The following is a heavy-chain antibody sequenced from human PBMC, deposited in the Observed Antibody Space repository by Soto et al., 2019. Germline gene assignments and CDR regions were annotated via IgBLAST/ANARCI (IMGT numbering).Heavy chain of an antibody. CDR1: GGSISSYY. CDR3: ARDRGSYGMDV. CDR2: MYYSGST. V-gene: IGHV4-59*01. J-gene: IGHJ6*02. Sequence: QVQLQESGPGLVKPSETLSLTCTVSGGSISSYYWSWIRQPPGKGLEWIGYMYYSGSTNYNPSLKSRVTISVDTSKNQFSLKLNSVTAADTAVYYCARDRGSYGMDVWGQGTTVTVSS.